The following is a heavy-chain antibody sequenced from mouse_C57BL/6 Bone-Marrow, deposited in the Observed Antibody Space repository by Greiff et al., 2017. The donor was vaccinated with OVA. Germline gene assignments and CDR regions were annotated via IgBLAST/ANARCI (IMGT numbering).Heavy chain of an antibody. V-gene: IGHV1-4*01. D-gene: IGHD5-1*01. CDR2: INPSSGYT. CDR3: ARSDLPGYAMDY. J-gene: IGHJ4*01. CDR1: GYTFTSYT. Sequence: QVQLQQSGAELARPGASVKMSCKASGYTFTSYTMHWVKQRPGQGLEWIGYINPSSGYTKYNQKFKDKATLTADKSSSTAYMQLSSLTSEDSAVYDCARSDLPGYAMDYWGQGTSVTVSS.